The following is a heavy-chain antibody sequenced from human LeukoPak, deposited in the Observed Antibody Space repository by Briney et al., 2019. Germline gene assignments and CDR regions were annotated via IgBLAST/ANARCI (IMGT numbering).Heavy chain of an antibody. CDR1: GGSLSGINYY. CDR3: ARQLLIAVSDF. CDR2: VYYSGTT. Sequence: SETLSLTSTVSGGSLSGINYYWGWTRQPPGKGLEWIGSVYYSGTTHYKPSLTSRVTISVDTSKKQFPLKLTSVTAADTAVYYCARQLLIAVSDFWGQGTLVTVSS. V-gene: IGHV4-39*01. D-gene: IGHD6-19*01. J-gene: IGHJ4*02.